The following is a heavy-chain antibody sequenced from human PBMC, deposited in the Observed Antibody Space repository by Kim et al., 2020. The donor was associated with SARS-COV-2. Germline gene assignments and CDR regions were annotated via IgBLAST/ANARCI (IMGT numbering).Heavy chain of an antibody. CDR1: GFTFSSYA. J-gene: IGHJ4*02. V-gene: IGHV3-23*01. Sequence: GGSLRLSCAASGFTFSSYAMSWVRQAPGKGLEWVSAISGSGGSTYYADSVKGRFTISRDNSKNTLYLQMNSLRAEDTAVYYCAKVRSGYCSSTSCHLTYFDYWGQGTLVTVSS. CDR2: ISGSGGST. D-gene: IGHD2-2*01. CDR3: AKVRSGYCSSTSCHLTYFDY.